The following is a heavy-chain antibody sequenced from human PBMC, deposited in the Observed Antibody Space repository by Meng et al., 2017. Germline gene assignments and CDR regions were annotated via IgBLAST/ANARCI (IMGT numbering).Heavy chain of an antibody. CDR3: AREGPCGGDCSGFDY. J-gene: IGHJ4*02. V-gene: IGHV1-69*01. D-gene: IGHD2-21*02. CDR1: GGTFSSYA. CDR2: IIPIFGTA. Sequence: QVQVVQSGAEVKQPGYSVNLSCKASGGTFSSYAISWVRQAPGQGLEWMGGIIPIFGTANYAQKFQGRVTITADESTSTAYMELSSLRSEDTAVYYCAREGPCGGDCSGFDYWGQGTLVTVSS.